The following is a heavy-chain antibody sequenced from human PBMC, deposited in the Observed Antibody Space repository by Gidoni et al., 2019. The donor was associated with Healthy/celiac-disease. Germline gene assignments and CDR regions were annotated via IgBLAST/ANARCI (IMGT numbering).Heavy chain of an antibody. CDR1: GGSISSSSYY. V-gene: IGHV4-39*01. CDR3: ARIRKRLDY. J-gene: IGHJ4*02. CDR2: IYYSGST. Sequence: QLQLQESGPGLVKPSETLSLTCTVSGGSISSSSYYWGWIRQPPGKELEWIVSIYYSGSTYYNPSLKSRVTISVDTSKNQFSLKLSSVTAADTAVYYCARIRKRLDYWGQGTLVTVSS. D-gene: IGHD3-3*01.